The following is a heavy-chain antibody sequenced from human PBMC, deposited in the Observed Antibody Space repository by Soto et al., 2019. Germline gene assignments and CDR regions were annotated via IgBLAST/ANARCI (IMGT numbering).Heavy chain of an antibody. D-gene: IGHD6-19*01. CDR2: ISGSGGST. Sequence: EVQLLESGGGLVQPGGSLRLSCAASGFTFSSYVMNWVRQAPGKGLEWVSISGSGGSTYYADSVEGRFTFSRDNSKNTLHLLMNSLRAEDTAVYYCAKGGSNGWYDAFDIWGQGTMVTVSS. V-gene: IGHV3-23*01. J-gene: IGHJ3*02. CDR1: GFTFSSYV. CDR3: AKGGSNGWYDAFDI.